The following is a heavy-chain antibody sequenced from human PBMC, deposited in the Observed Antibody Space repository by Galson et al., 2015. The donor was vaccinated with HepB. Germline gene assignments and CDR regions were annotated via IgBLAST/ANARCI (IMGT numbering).Heavy chain of an antibody. CDR1: GFTFYNYG. D-gene: IGHD2-2*01. V-gene: IGHV3-23*01. CDR2: MSGSTGVT. J-gene: IGHJ6*03. Sequence: SLRLSCAASGFTFYNYGMNWVRLAPGKGLEWVSSMSGSTGVTIYADSVKGRFTISRDNSKNTLYLQMNSLRAEDTAVYYCAKSWDQPPNYYCYMDVWGEGTAVTVSS. CDR3: AKSWDQPPNYYCYMDV.